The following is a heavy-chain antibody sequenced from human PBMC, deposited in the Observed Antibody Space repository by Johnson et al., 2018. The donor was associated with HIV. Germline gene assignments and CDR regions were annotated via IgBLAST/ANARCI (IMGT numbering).Heavy chain of an antibody. Sequence: QVQLVESGGGVVQPGTSLRLSCAASGFTFSNFGIHWVRQAPGKGLEWVAVISYDGENKYYADSVKGRFTISRDNSKNTLYLQMNSLRTEDTAVYYCARGRTQFLEGGAFDIWGQGTMVIVSS. CDR2: ISYDGENK. J-gene: IGHJ3*02. V-gene: IGHV3-30*03. CDR3: ARGRTQFLEGGAFDI. CDR1: GFTFSNFG. D-gene: IGHD3-3*01.